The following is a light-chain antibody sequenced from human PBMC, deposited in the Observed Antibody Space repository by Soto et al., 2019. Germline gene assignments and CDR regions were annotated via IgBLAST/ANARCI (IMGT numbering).Light chain of an antibody. V-gene: IGKV1-8*01. CDR3: QQYYSYPRT. CDR1: QGISSY. J-gene: IGKJ1*01. Sequence: IRITQSPCSLSASRGHRGTITCRASQGISSYLAWYQQKPGKAPKLLIYAASTLQSGVPSRFSGSGSGTDFTLTISCLQSEDFATYYCQQYYSYPRTFGQGTKVDIK. CDR2: AAS.